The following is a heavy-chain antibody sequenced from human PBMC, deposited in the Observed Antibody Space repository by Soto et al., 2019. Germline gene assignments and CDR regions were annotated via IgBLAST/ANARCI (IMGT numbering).Heavy chain of an antibody. D-gene: IGHD3-22*01. Sequence: SVKVSCKASGGTFSNYAISWVRQAPGQGLEWMGGIIPMFGSANYAQKFQGRVTITADESTSTAYMELSSLRSEDTAVYYCARDSLTDSLPSYWGQGTLVTVSS. CDR3: ARDSLTDSLPSY. CDR1: GGTFSNYA. CDR2: IIPMFGSA. J-gene: IGHJ4*02. V-gene: IGHV1-69*13.